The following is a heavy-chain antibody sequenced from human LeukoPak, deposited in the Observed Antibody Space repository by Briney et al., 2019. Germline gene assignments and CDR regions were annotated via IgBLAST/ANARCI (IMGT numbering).Heavy chain of an antibody. V-gene: IGHV1-2*02. J-gene: IGHJ5*02. Sequence: GASVKVSCKASGYTFTGYYMHWVRQAPGQGLEWMGWISPNSGGTNYAQKFQGRVTMTRDTSISTAYMELSRLRSDDTAVYYCARDVYGSGSYYKPWGQGTLVTVSS. CDR2: ISPNSGGT. CDR3: ARDVYGSGSYYKP. CDR1: GYTFTGYY. D-gene: IGHD3-10*01.